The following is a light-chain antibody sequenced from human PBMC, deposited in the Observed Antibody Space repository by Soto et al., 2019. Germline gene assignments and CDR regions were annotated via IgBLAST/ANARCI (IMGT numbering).Light chain of an antibody. V-gene: IGKV1-5*01. CDR3: QQYNSYSAT. CDR2: DAS. J-gene: IGKJ1*01. CDR1: QSISIW. Sequence: DIQMTQSPSTLSASVGDRVTITCRASQSISIWLAWYQQKPGKAPKLLIYDASSLKSGVPSRFSGSGSGTEFTLTISSLQPDDFVTYFCQQYNSYSATFGQGTKVEIK.